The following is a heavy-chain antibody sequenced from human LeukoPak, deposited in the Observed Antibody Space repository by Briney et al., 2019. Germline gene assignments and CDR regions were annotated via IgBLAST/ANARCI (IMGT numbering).Heavy chain of an antibody. CDR1: GFSFGDYS. CDR2: IGISSGNT. CDR3: ARDYKYAFDN. D-gene: IGHD5-24*01. J-gene: IGHJ4*02. Sequence: GGSLGLSCAASGFSFGDYSMNWVRQAPGKGLEWTSYIGISSGNTYYADSVKGRFTISGDKARDSLYLQMNSLRVEDTAVYYCARDYKYAFDNWGQGTLVTVSS. V-gene: IGHV3-48*01.